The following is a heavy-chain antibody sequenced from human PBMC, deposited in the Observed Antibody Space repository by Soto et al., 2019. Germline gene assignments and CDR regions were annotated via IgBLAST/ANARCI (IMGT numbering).Heavy chain of an antibody. CDR2: IYWDDDK. CDR3: AHAGGARGYSFGWTPND. CDR1: GFSLSTDGVG. D-gene: IGHD5-18*01. J-gene: IGHJ4*02. Sequence: QITLKESGPTLVKPTQTLTLTCTFSGFSLSTDGVGVGWLRQPPGKALEWLALIYWDDDKRFSPSLNSRLTIIKNTSKNQVVLTLTNVDPVDTGTYFSAHAGGARGYSFGWTPNDWGPGTLVTASS. V-gene: IGHV2-5*02.